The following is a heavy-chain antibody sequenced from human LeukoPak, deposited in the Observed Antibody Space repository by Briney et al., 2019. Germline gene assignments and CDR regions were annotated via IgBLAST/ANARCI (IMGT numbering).Heavy chain of an antibody. J-gene: IGHJ4*02. CDR1: GGSFSGYY. V-gene: IGHV4-34*01. CDR2: INHSGST. D-gene: IGHD1-26*01. Sequence: SETLSLTCTVYGGSFSGYYRSWIRQPPGKGLEWIGEINHSGSTNYNPSLKSLVTISVDTSKNQFSLKLSSVTAADTAVYYCARVSGSLDYFDYWGQGTLVTVSS. CDR3: ARVSGSLDYFDY.